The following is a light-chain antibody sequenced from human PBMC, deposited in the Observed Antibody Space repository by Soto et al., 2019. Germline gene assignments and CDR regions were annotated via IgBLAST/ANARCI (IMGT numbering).Light chain of an antibody. CDR2: EVS. Sequence: DVVMTQSPLSLPVTLGQPASISCRSSQSLVYTDGNTYLSWCQQRQGQSPRRLIYEVSNRDSGGPDSFSGSGSGTDFTLQISRVEAEDVAVYYCMQGTHLPPITFGQGPRLEIK. CDR1: QSLVYTDGNTY. J-gene: IGKJ5*01. CDR3: MQGTHLPPIT. V-gene: IGKV2-30*01.